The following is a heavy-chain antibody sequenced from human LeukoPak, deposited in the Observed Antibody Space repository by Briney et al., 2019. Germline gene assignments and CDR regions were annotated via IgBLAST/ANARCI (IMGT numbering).Heavy chain of an antibody. CDR1: GGSISSSSYY. D-gene: IGHD3-16*01. CDR2: IYYSGST. CDR3: ARDTYGRFDP. V-gene: IGHV4-39*07. J-gene: IGHJ5*02. Sequence: SSETLSLTCTVSGGSISSSSYYWGWIRQPPGKGLEWIGSIYYSGSTYYNPSLKSRVTISVDTSKNQFSLKLSSVTAADTAVYYCARDTYGRFDPWGQGTLVTVSS.